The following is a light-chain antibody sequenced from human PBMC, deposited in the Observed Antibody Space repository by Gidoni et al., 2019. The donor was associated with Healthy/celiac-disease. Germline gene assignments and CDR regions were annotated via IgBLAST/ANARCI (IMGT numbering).Light chain of an antibody. CDR2: GAS. J-gene: IGKJ1*01. V-gene: IGKV3-20*01. CDR3: QQYGSPWT. Sequence: IVLTQSPGTLSLSPGERATLSCRASQSVSSSYLAWYQQKPGQAPRLLIYGASSRATGIPDRFSGSWSGTDFTLTISRLEPEDFAVYYCQQYGSPWTFGQGTKVEIK. CDR1: QSVSSSY.